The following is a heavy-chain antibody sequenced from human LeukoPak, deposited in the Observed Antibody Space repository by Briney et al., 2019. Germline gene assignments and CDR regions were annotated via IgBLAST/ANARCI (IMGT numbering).Heavy chain of an antibody. V-gene: IGHV4-59*01. CDR3: ARVGSGSYYRHFDY. CDR2: IYYSGST. J-gene: IGHJ4*02. D-gene: IGHD1-26*01. CDR1: VGSISSYY. Sequence: PSETLSLTCTVSVGSISSYYWSWIRQPPGKGLEWIGYIYYSGSTNYNPSLKSRVTISVDTSKNQFSLPLSSVTAAGTAVYYCARVGSGSYYRHFDYWGQGILVTLSS.